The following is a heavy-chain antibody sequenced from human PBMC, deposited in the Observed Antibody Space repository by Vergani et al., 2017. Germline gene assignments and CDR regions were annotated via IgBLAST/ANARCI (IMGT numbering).Heavy chain of an antibody. D-gene: IGHD2-15*01. Sequence: QVQLVQSGAEVKKPGSSVKVSCKASGGTFSSYTISWVRQAPGQGLEWMGRIIPILGIANYAQKFQGRVTITADKSTSTAYMELNSLRAEDTAVYYCARNIGTDCSGDSCYYYYYGMDVWGQGTTVTVSS. J-gene: IGHJ6*02. CDR3: ARNIGTDCSGDSCYYYYYGMDV. V-gene: IGHV1-69*02. CDR2: IIPILGIA. CDR1: GGTFSSYT.